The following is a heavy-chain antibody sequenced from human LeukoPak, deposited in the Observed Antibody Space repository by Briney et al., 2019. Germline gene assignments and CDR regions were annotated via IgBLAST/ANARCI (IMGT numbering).Heavy chain of an antibody. Sequence: GGSLRLSCAASGFNFNMYAMTWVRQAPGKGLEWVSEISGSGSNTYYADSVKARFTISRDNSKKMLYLDMNSLRTEDTAMYYCARGQVFWSGYYLSWGQGTQVTVSS. CDR3: ARGQVFWSGYYLS. D-gene: IGHD3-3*01. CDR2: ISGSGSNT. J-gene: IGHJ5*02. V-gene: IGHV3-23*01. CDR1: GFNFNMYA.